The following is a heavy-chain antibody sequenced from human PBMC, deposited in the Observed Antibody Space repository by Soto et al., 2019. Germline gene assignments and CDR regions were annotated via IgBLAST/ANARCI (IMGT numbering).Heavy chain of an antibody. J-gene: IGHJ3*02. D-gene: IGHD3-16*01. Sequence: SVKASCKASGGTFSSYAISWVRQAPGQGLEWMGGIIPIFGTANYAQKFQGRVTITADESTSTAYMELSSLRSEDTAVYYCATEGGVTTPIRIRNPFDIWGQGTMVTVSS. CDR3: ATEGGVTTPIRIRNPFDI. CDR2: IIPIFGTA. CDR1: GGTFSSYA. V-gene: IGHV1-69*13.